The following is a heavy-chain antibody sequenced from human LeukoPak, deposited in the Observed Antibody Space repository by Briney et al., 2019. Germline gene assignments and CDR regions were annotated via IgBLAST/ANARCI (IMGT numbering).Heavy chain of an antibody. J-gene: IGHJ4*02. CDR3: AGSYYDEVDY. CDR2: IYYSGST. D-gene: IGHD3-22*01. V-gene: IGHV4-59*01. Sequence: PSETLSLTCTVSGGSISSYYWSWIRQPPGKGLEWIGYIYYSGSTNYNPSLKSRVTISVDTSKHQFSLKLSSVTAANTAVYYCAGSYYDEVDYWGQGTLVTVSS. CDR1: GGSISSYY.